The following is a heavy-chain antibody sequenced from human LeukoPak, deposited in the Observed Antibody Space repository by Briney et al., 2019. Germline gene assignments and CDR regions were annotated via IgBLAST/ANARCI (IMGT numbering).Heavy chain of an antibody. V-gene: IGHV1-69*01. J-gene: IGHJ6*03. CDR1: GGTFSSYA. D-gene: IGHD3-3*01. CDR3: ASGDFWSGYYYYYMGV. CDR2: IIPIFGTA. Sequence: SVKVSCKASGGTFSSYAISWVRQAPGQGLEWMGGIIPIFGTANYAQKFQGRVTITADESTSTAYMELSSLRSEDTAVYYCASGDFWSGYYYYYMGVWGKGTTVTVSS.